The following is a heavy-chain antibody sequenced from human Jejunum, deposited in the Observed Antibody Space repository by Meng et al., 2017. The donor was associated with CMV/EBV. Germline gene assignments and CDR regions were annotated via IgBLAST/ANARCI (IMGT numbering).Heavy chain of an antibody. D-gene: IGHD2-2*01. Sequence: TVNTNYVSWVRQAPGKGLEWVSIIYADQSGSSTYYAGSAEGRFTISRDNAKNSLYLQMNSLRVEDTAVYYCANQMPWNYYYGMDLWGQGTTVTVSS. CDR1: TVNTNY. CDR3: ANQMPWNYYYGMDL. J-gene: IGHJ6*02. V-gene: IGHV3-48*03. CDR2: IYADQSGSST.